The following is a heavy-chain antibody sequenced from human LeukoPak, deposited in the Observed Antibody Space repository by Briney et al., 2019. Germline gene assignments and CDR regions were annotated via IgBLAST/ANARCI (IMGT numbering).Heavy chain of an antibody. V-gene: IGHV1-69*05. J-gene: IGHJ4*02. D-gene: IGHD5-18*01. CDR1: GVTFISTA. Sequence: ASVKVSCKASGVTFISTAINWVRQAPGQGLEWMGRIIPMYGSPNHAQKFQGRVTITTDASMSTAYMELNSLTSEDTAVYFCARGMGYSYVLDYWGQGTLVTVSS. CDR2: IIPMYGSP. CDR3: ARGMGYSYVLDY.